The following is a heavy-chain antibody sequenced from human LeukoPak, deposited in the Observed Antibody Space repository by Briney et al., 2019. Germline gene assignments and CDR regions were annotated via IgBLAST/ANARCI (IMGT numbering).Heavy chain of an antibody. CDR1: GITLSNYG. D-gene: IGHD3-22*01. Sequence: GGSLRLSCAASGITLSNYGMTWVRQAPGKGLEWVSGISNTGGRTNYADSVKGRFTISRDNPKNTLYLQMNSLRAEDTAVYFCAKRGVVIRVILVGFHKEAYYFDSWGQGALVTVSS. CDR3: AKRGVVIRVILVGFHKEAYYFDS. J-gene: IGHJ4*02. CDR2: ISNTGGRT. V-gene: IGHV3-23*01.